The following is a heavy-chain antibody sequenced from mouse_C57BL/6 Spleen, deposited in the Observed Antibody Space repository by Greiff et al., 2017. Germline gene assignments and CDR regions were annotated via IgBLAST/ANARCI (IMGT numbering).Heavy chain of an antibody. D-gene: IGHD1-1*01. CDR3: ARITTVVATPYAMDY. CDR1: GYTFTSYW. CDR2: IYPGSGST. Sequence: QVQLQQSGAELVKPGASVKMSCKASGYTFTSYWITWVKQRPGQGLEWIGDIYPGSGSTNYNEKFKSKATLTVDTSSSTAYMQLSSLTSEDSAVYYCARITTVVATPYAMDYWGQGTSVTVSS. V-gene: IGHV1-55*01. J-gene: IGHJ4*01.